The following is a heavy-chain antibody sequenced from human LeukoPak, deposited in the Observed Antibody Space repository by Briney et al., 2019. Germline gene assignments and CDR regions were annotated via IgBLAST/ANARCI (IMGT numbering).Heavy chain of an antibody. CDR1: GFTFSSYE. J-gene: IGHJ4*02. D-gene: IGHD4-23*01. CDR3: ARDAYGGSYYFDY. V-gene: IGHV3-48*03. CDR2: ISSSGSTI. Sequence: GGSLRLSCAASGFTFSSYEMNWVRQAPGKGLEWVSYISSSGSTIYCADSVKGRFTISRDNAKNSLYLQMNSLRAEDTAVYYCARDAYGGSYYFDYWGQGTLVTVSS.